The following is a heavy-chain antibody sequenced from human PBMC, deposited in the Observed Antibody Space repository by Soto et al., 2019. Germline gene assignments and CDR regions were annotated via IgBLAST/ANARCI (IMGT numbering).Heavy chain of an antibody. V-gene: IGHV1-18*01. CDR2: ISAYNGNT. CDR1: GYTFSSYC. J-gene: IGHJ4*02. CDR3: ARDCSGGSCYLWRGDY. D-gene: IGHD2-15*01. Sequence: GSLEGSLQGFGYTFSSYCFSWVRQAPWQGLEWMGWISAYNGNTNYAQKLQGRVTMTTDTSTSTAYMELRSLRSDDTAVYYCARDCSGGSCYLWRGDYWGQGTLVTVSS.